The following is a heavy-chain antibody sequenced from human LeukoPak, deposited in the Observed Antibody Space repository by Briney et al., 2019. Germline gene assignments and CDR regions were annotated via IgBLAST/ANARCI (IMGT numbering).Heavy chain of an antibody. Sequence: GGSLRLSCAASGFTFSSYWMHWVRHAPGKGLVWVSRINSDGSSTSYADSVKGRFTISRDNAKNTLYLQMNSLRAEDTAVYYCARGDLKYYYDSSGYQSGYWGQGTLVTVSS. CDR3: ARGDLKYYYDSSGYQSGY. J-gene: IGHJ4*02. V-gene: IGHV3-74*01. CDR1: GFTFSSYW. CDR2: INSDGSST. D-gene: IGHD3-22*01.